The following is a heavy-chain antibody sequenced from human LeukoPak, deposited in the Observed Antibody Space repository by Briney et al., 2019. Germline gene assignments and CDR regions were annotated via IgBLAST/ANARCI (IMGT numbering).Heavy chain of an antibody. Sequence: GGALRLSCAASGFTFSTSWMTWVRQAPGKGLEWVANIRQDESQKYYVDSVKGRFIISRDNAKKSLYLQMNSLRAEDTAVYYCARDRAGSFDYWGQGTLVTVSS. V-gene: IGHV3-7*01. J-gene: IGHJ4*02. CDR1: GFTFSTSW. D-gene: IGHD3-10*01. CDR2: IRQDESQK. CDR3: ARDRAGSFDY.